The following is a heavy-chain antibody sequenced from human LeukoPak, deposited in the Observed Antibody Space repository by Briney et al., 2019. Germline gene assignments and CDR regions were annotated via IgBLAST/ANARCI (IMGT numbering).Heavy chain of an antibody. D-gene: IGHD3-9*01. CDR1: GGSFSGYY. CDR3: ARLPHDWLLTVHYYGMDV. V-gene: IGHV4-34*01. Sequence: PSETLSLTCAVYGGSFSGYYWSWIRQPPGKGLEWIGEINHSGSINYNPSLKSRVTISVDTSKNQFSLKLSSVTAADTAVYYCARLPHDWLLTVHYYGMDVWGKGTTVTVSS. J-gene: IGHJ6*04. CDR2: INHSGSI.